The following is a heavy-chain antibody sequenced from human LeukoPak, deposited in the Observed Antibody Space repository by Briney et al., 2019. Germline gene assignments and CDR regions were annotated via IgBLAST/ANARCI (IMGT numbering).Heavy chain of an antibody. CDR2: ISHDGSNK. J-gene: IGHJ4*02. CDR1: GFTFSIYG. V-gene: IGHV3-30*03. Sequence: GGSLRLSCAASGFTFSIYGMHWVRQAPGKGLEWVAVISHDGSNKYYADSVKGRFTISRDNSKDTLYLQMNSLRAEDTAVYYCARAFDYWGQGTLVTVSS. CDR3: ARAFDY.